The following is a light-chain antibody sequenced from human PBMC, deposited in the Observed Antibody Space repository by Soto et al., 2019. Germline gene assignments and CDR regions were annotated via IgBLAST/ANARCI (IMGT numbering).Light chain of an antibody. J-gene: IGKJ1*01. V-gene: IGKV1-39*01. CDR1: QSVSSY. CDR2: AAS. CDR3: QQNFGPPRT. Sequence: DIQMTQSPSSLSASVGDRVTITCRASQSVSSYLNWYQQKPGKAPKVLIYAASALQSGVPARFGGSGYGRDFTLTIDSLHPEEFATYYCQQNFGPPRTFGQGTKVEIK.